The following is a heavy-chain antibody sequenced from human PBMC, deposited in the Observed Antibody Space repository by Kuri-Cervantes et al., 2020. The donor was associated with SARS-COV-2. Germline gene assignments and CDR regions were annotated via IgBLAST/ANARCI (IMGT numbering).Heavy chain of an antibody. CDR3: ARENLAVVEGMDV. D-gene: IGHD2-15*01. CDR2: ISYDGSNK. V-gene: IGHV3-30*03. J-gene: IGHJ6*02. CDR1: GFTFSSYG. Sequence: GGSLRLSCAASGFTFSSYGMHWVRQAPGKGLEWVAVISYDGSNKYYADSVKGRFTISRDNSKNTLYLQMNSLRAEDTAVYYCARENLAVVEGMDVWGQGTTVTVSS.